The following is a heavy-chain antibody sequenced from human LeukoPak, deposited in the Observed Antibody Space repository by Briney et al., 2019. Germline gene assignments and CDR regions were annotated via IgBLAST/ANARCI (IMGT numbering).Heavy chain of an antibody. J-gene: IGHJ4*02. V-gene: IGHV3-23*01. CDR1: GFTFSNYA. Sequence: GGSLRLSCAASGFTFSNYAMSWVRQAPGKGLEWVSVIRASGGGTYYADSVKGRFTISRDNSKNTLYLQMNSLRAEDTAVYYCAKDMVQLMYYFDYWGQGTLVTVSS. CDR2: IRASGGGT. D-gene: IGHD5-18*01. CDR3: AKDMVQLMYYFDY.